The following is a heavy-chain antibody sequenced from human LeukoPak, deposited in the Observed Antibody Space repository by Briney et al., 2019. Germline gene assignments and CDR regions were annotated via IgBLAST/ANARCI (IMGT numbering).Heavy chain of an antibody. V-gene: IGHV4-31*03. J-gene: IGHJ3*02. CDR2: IYYSGST. D-gene: IGHD3-22*01. Sequence: SETLSLTCTVSGGSISSGGYYWSWIRQHPGKGLEWIGYIYYSGSTYYNPSLKSRVTISVDTSKNQFSLKLSSVTAADTAVYHCARRMGSSGYRAAFDIWGQGTMVTVSS. CDR1: GGSISSGGYY. CDR3: ARRMGSSGYRAAFDI.